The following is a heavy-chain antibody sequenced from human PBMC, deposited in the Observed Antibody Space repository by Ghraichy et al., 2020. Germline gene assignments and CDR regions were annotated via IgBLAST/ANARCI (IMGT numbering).Heavy chain of an antibody. V-gene: IGHV3-23*01. CDR2: ISGSGGST. CDR3: AKDQAAIQRGIWGDY. CDR1: GFTFSSYA. J-gene: IGHJ4*02. Sequence: GGSLRLSCAASGFTFSSYAMSWVRQAPGKGLEWVSAISGSGGSTYYADSVKGRFTISRDNSKNTLYLQMNSLRAEDTAVYYCAKDQAAIQRGIWGDYWGQGTLVTVSS. D-gene: IGHD2-2*02.